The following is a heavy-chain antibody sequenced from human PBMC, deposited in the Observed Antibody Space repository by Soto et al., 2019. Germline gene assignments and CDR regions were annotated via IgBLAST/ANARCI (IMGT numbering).Heavy chain of an antibody. CDR2: ISPYNDDT. CDR1: GYSFSSYG. D-gene: IGHD3-22*01. V-gene: IGHV1-18*01. Sequence: ASVKVSFKASGYSFSSYGISWVRQAPGQGLEWLGWISPYNDDTRYAQKLQGRVTMTTDTSTRTAYMALRSLKSDDTAVYFCARGGYYDSSGSRNYHYYGMDVWGQGTTVTVSS. CDR3: ARGGYYDSSGSRNYHYYGMDV. J-gene: IGHJ6*02.